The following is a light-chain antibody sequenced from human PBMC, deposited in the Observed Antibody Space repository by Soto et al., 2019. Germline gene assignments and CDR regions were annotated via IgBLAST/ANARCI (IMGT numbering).Light chain of an antibody. CDR3: TSFTSSNPWV. CDR2: EVS. CDR1: SSDVAGYNY. Sequence: QSVLTQPASVSGSPGQSITISCTGTSSDVAGYNYVSWFQQHPGKAPKLKIYEVSNRPSGVSNRFSGSKSGYTASLTISELQAEDEADYYCTSFTSSNPWVFGGGTKVTVL. J-gene: IGLJ3*02. V-gene: IGLV2-14*03.